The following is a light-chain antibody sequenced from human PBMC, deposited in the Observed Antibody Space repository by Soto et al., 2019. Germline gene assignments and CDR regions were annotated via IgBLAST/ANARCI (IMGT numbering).Light chain of an antibody. CDR3: QKYNSAPLT. Sequence: DIQMTQSPSTLSGSVGDRVTITCRASQTISSWLAWYQQKPGKAPKLLIYKASSLESGVPSRFSGSGSGTDFTLTISSLQPEDVATYYCQKYNSAPLTFGQGTRLEI. J-gene: IGKJ5*01. CDR1: QTISSW. V-gene: IGKV1-5*03. CDR2: KAS.